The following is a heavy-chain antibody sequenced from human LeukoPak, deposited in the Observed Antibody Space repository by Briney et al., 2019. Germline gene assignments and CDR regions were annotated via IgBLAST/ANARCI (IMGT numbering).Heavy chain of an antibody. Sequence: PGGSLRLSCGVSGFSFSRHEMNWVRQAPGKGLEWVAHISATGATIYYADFVGGRFTISKDHANSSLYLRMNSLRAEDSAVYYCAAQYGAGSLFYFYAMDVWGQGTTVTVPS. CDR3: AAQYGAGSLFYFYAMDV. D-gene: IGHD3-10*01. CDR1: GFSFSRHE. CDR2: ISATGATI. J-gene: IGHJ6*02. V-gene: IGHV3-48*03.